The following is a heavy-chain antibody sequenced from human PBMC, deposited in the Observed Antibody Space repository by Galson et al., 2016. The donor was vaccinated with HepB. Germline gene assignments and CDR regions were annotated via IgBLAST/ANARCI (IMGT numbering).Heavy chain of an antibody. CDR2: ISSNGGTT. V-gene: IGHV3-64*01. CDR1: GFTFSYYA. Sequence: SLRLSCAASGFTFSYYAMHWVRQPPGKGLEFVSAISSNGGTTYYANSVKGRFTISRDNFNNRLYLEMGSLRAEDMAVYFCARETGVSAHPRYITCSDVMDVWGEGTTVLVSS. J-gene: IGHJ6*04. CDR3: ARETGVSAHPRYITCSDVMDV. D-gene: IGHD3-16*01.